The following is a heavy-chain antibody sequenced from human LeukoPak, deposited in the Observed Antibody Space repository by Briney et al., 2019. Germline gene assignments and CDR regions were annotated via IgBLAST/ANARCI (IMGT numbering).Heavy chain of an antibody. V-gene: IGHV1-2*02. CDR3: AFHDYGDFLDY. J-gene: IGHJ4*02. CDR1: GYTFTGYY. Sequence: ASVKVSCKASGYTFTGYYMHWVRQAPGQGLEWMGWINPNSGGTNYAQKFQGRVTMTRDTSVSTAYMELSRLRSEDTAVYYCAFHDYGDFLDYWGQGTLVTVSS. CDR2: INPNSGGT. D-gene: IGHD4-17*01.